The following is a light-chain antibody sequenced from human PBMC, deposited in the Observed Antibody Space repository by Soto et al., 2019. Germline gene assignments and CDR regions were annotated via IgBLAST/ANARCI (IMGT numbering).Light chain of an antibody. J-gene: IGLJ7*01. CDR2: NNV. Sequence: QSVLTQPPSVSEAPGQMVTISCSGSSSNIGNNNVSWYQHFQGTAPKLLIYNNVKRPSGIPDRFSGSKSGTSATLGITGLQTGDEADYYCGTWDSSLSAGRAVFGGGTQLTVL. V-gene: IGLV1-51*01. CDR1: SSNIGNNN. CDR3: GTWDSSLSAGRAV.